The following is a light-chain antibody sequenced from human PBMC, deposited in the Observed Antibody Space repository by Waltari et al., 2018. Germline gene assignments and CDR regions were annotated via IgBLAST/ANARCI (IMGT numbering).Light chain of an antibody. Sequence: DIVMAQSPNSLAVSLGERATINCKSSQTVLYCSNNKNYLAWYQQKPGQPPKLLIYWASTRESGVPDRFSGSGYGTDFTLTISSLQAEDVAVYYCQQFYSAPYTFGQGTKLEIK. J-gene: IGKJ2*01. CDR3: QQFYSAPYT. CDR1: QTVLYCSNNKNY. V-gene: IGKV4-1*01. CDR2: WAS.